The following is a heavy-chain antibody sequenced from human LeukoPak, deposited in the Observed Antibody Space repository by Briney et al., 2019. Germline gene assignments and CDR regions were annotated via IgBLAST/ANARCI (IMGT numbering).Heavy chain of an antibody. CDR3: ARDIGSYYNY. V-gene: IGHV3-66*01. J-gene: IGHJ4*02. CDR1: RFTVKIIY. D-gene: IGHD1-26*01. CDR2: IYSGDST. Sequence: PGGSLRLSCVPSRFTVKIIYMTWVRQAPGKGLEWASIIYSGDSTYYADSVKGRFTISRDNSKNTLYLQMNSLRGEDTAVYYCARDIGSYYNYWGQGTLVTVSS.